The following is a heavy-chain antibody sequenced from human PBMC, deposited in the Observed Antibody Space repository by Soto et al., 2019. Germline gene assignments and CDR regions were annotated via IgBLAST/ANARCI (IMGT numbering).Heavy chain of an antibody. CDR3: VRGVSWRSGSVDF. Sequence: QVQLQQWGAGLLKPSETLSLTCAGYGGSFSDWYWSWIRQPPGKRLEWIGETNTTGRATYHPSLISRATLSIVTPKHHSSLQSASWTAEISAVYSCVRGVSWRSGSVDFWGRGTLVTVSS. D-gene: IGHD6-19*01. V-gene: IGHV4-34*01. CDR2: TNTTGRA. J-gene: IGHJ5*01. CDR1: GGSFSDWY.